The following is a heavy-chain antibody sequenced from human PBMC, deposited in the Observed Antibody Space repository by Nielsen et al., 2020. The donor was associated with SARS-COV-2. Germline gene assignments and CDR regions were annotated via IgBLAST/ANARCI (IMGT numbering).Heavy chain of an antibody. V-gene: IGHV1-24*01. CDR1: GYTLTELS. CDR3: ATDRPRGYSYGPWADYFDY. D-gene: IGHD5-18*01. Sequence: ASVKVSCKVSGYTLTELSMHWVRQAPGKGLEWMGGFDPEDGETIYAQKFQGRVTMTEDTSTDTAYMELSSLRSEDTAVYYCATDRPRGYSYGPWADYFDYWGQGTLVTVSS. J-gene: IGHJ4*02. CDR2: FDPEDGET.